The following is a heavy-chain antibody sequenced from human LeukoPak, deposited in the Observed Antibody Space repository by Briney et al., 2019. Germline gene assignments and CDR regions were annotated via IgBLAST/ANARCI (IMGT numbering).Heavy chain of an antibody. D-gene: IGHD2-15*01. J-gene: IGHJ4*02. V-gene: IGHV3-74*01. CDR3: AKWGFFSSQASWWLDDYYFDY. Sequence: PGGSLRLSCAGSGFTFSRYWMHWVRQAPGKGLVWVSRINSDGSSTTYADSVKGRFTISRDNAKNTLYLQMNSLRAEDTAVYYCAKWGFFSSQASWWLDDYYFDYWGQGTLVTVSS. CDR1: GFTFSRYW. CDR2: INSDGSST.